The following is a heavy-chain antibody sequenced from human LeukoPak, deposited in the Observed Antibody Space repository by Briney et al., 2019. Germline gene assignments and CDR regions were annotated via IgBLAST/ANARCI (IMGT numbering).Heavy chain of an antibody. CDR1: GGSMSSYY. Sequence: ETLSLTCTVSGGSMSSYYWTWIRQPAGKGLEWMGIIYPGDSDTRYSPSFQGQVTISADKSIITAYLQWSSLKASDTAMYFCARTDSPISGPHFDYWGQGTLVTVSS. J-gene: IGHJ4*02. V-gene: IGHV5-51*01. CDR2: IYPGDSDT. CDR3: ARTDSPISGPHFDY.